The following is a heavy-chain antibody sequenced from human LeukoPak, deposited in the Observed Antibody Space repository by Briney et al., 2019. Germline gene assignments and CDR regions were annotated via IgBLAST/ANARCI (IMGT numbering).Heavy chain of an antibody. Sequence: ASVKVSCEVSGYTLTELSMHWVRQAPGKGLEWMGGCDPEDGETIYAQKFQGRVTMTEDTSTDTAYMELSSLRSEDTAVYYCATIVGYCSGGSCFWWFDPWGQGTLVTVSS. CDR3: ATIVGYCSGGSCFWWFDP. V-gene: IGHV1-24*01. D-gene: IGHD2-15*01. CDR2: CDPEDGET. J-gene: IGHJ5*02. CDR1: GYTLTELS.